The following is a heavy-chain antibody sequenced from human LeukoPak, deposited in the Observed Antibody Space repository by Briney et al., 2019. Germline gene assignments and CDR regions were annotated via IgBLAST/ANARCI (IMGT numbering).Heavy chain of an antibody. J-gene: IGHJ6*02. CDR1: GFTVSSNY. D-gene: IGHD1-1*01. CDR2: IYSGGST. CDR3: ARHGGTTGTDYYYGMDV. Sequence: GGSLRLSCAASGFTVSSNYMSWVRQAPGKGLEWVSVIYSGGSTYYADSMKGRFTIPRDNSKNTLYLQMNSLRAEDTAVYYCARHGGTTGTDYYYGMDVWGQGTTVTVSS. V-gene: IGHV3-66*04.